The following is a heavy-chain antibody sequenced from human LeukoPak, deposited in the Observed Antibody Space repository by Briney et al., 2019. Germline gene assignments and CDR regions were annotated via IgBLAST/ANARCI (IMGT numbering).Heavy chain of an antibody. Sequence: GASVKVSCKASGYTFTSYDINWVRQATGQGLEWMGWMNPNSGNTGYAQKFQGRVTMTRNTSISTAYMELSSLRSEDTAVYYCARGPKAMWGKGYCSSTSCPKVYYFDYWGQGTLVTVSS. V-gene: IGHV1-8*01. CDR3: ARGPKAMWGKGYCSSTSCPKVYYFDY. D-gene: IGHD2-2*01. J-gene: IGHJ4*02. CDR1: GYTFTSYD. CDR2: MNPNSGNT.